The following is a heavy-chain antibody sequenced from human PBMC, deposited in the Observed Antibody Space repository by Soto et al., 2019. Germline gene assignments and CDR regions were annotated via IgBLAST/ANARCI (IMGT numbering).Heavy chain of an antibody. CDR1: GYSISSGYY. CDR3: ARENDFMWFDP. Sequence: SETLYLTCAVSGYSISSGYYWGWIRQPPGKGLEWIGSIYHSGSTYYNPSLKSRVTISVDTSKNQFSLKLSSVTAADTAVYYCARENDFMWFDPWGQGTLVTAPQ. V-gene: IGHV4-38-2*02. CDR2: IYHSGST. J-gene: IGHJ5*02. D-gene: IGHD3-3*01.